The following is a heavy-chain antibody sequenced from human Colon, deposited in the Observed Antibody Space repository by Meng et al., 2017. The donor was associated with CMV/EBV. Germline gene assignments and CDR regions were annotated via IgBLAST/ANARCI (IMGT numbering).Heavy chain of an antibody. V-gene: IGHV3-9*01. D-gene: IGHD1-1*01. Sequence: SLKISCVASGFTFDDYAMHWVRQAPGKGLEWVSVISWKSRSISYADSMRGRFTISRDKAKNSLYMEMNSLRAEDSALYYCAKNIGPQLERDALDLWGQGTMVTVSS. CDR2: ISWKSRSI. CDR3: AKNIGPQLERDALDL. CDR1: GFTFDDYA. J-gene: IGHJ3*01.